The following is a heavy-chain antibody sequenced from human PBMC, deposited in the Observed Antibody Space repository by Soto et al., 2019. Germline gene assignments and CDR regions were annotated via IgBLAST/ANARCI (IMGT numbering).Heavy chain of an antibody. CDR1: GFAFNNYG. D-gene: IGHD2-2*01. CDR2: ISKSDYT. CDR3: AREDSIIIPAVSDF. Sequence: GSLRLSCTVSGFAFNNYGINWVRQAPGKGLEWVSSISKSDYTYYSDSVKGRFAISRDNAKSSVSLQMNTLRVEDTAVYYCAREDSIIIPAVSDFWGQGTLVTVSS. J-gene: IGHJ4*02. V-gene: IGHV3-21*01.